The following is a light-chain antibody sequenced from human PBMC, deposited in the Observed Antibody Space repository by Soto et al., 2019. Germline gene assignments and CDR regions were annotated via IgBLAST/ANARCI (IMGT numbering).Light chain of an antibody. CDR1: QSLSKSH. V-gene: IGKV3-20*01. CDR3: QHYDNSPPFT. Sequence: EIVLTQSPGTLSLSPGERATLSCRASQSLSKSHIAWYQQKPGQSPRLLIYDASSRATGIADRFSGSGSGTDFTLTISRLEPEGFAVYFCQHYDNSPPFTFGQGTKLEIK. CDR2: DAS. J-gene: IGKJ2*01.